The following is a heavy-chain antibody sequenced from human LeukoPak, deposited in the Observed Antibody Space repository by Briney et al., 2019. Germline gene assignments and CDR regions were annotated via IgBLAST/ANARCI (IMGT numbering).Heavy chain of an antibody. CDR1: GFTFSSYA. Sequence: GGSLRLSCAAYGFTFSSYAMSWVRQAPGKGLEWVSAISGSGGSTYYADSVKGRFTISRDNSKNTLYLQMNSLRAEDTAVYYCAKGVVVVPAAIDYWGQGTLVTVSS. J-gene: IGHJ4*02. CDR3: AKGVVVVPAAIDY. CDR2: ISGSGGST. D-gene: IGHD2-2*01. V-gene: IGHV3-23*01.